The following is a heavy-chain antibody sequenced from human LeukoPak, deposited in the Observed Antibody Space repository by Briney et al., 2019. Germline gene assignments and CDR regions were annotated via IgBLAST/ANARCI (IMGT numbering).Heavy chain of an antibody. CDR2: INPNSGGT. CDR1: GYTFTGYY. D-gene: IGHD2-15*01. V-gene: IGHV1-2*02. Sequence: ASVKVSCKASGYTFTGYYMHWVRQAPGQGLEWMGWINPNSGGTNYAQKFQGRVTMTRDTSISTAYMELSRLRSDDTAVYYCARVNKGYCSGGCCYPLGYWGQGTLVTVSS. CDR3: ARVNKGYCSGGCCYPLGY. J-gene: IGHJ4*02.